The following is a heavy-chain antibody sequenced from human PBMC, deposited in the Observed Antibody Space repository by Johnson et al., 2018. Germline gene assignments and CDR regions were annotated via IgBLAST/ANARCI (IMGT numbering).Heavy chain of an antibody. D-gene: IGHD3-10*01. V-gene: IGHV3-30-3*01. CDR3: ARVQREFGYYYYMDV. CDR1: GFIFRNYA. J-gene: IGHJ6*03. Sequence: QVQLVQSGGGVVQPGRSLRLSCAASGFIFRNYAIHWVRQDPVKGLEWVAVILDDGSHEYYADSVKGRFTISRDSSKNTLYLQMDSLRTEDTAIYYCARVQREFGYYYYMDVGGKGTTVTVSS. CDR2: ILDDGSHE.